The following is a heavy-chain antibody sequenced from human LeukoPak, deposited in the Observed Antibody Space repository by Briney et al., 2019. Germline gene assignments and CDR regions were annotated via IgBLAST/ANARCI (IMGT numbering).Heavy chain of an antibody. Sequence: GGSLRLSCAASGFTVSSNYMSWVRQAPGKGLEWVSVIYSGDSTYYADSVKGRFTISRHNSKNTLYLQMNSLRSEDTAVYYCARGNVLHLSDYWGQGTLVTVSS. CDR3: ARGNVLHLSDY. CDR2: IYSGDST. D-gene: IGHD2/OR15-2a*01. J-gene: IGHJ4*02. CDR1: GFTVSSNY. V-gene: IGHV3-53*04.